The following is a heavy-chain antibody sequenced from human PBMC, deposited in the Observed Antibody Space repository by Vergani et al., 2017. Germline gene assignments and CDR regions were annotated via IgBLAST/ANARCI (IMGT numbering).Heavy chain of an antibody. CDR2: ISAYNGNT. Sequence: QVQLVQSGAEVKKPGASVKVSCKASGYTFTSYGISWVRQAPGQGLEWMGWISAYNGNTNYAQKLQGRVTITADKSTSTAYMELSSLRSEDTAVYYCARDGDYYGSGKRNMFDYWGQGTLVTVSS. CDR3: ARDGDYYGSGKRNMFDY. CDR1: GYTFTSYG. D-gene: IGHD3-10*01. J-gene: IGHJ4*02. V-gene: IGHV1-18*01.